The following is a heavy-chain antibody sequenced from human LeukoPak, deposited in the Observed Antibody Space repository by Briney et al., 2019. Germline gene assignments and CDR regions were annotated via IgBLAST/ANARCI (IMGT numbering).Heavy chain of an antibody. J-gene: IGHJ4*02. V-gene: IGHV1-8*01. CDR1: GYTFTDND. CDR3: AKSPFFCGGNC. Sequence: ASVKVSCKASGYTFTDNDIHWVRQATGQGLEWMGWMNPNTGSTGYAQKFQGRVTLTRNTSTTTACMDLSSLRSEDTAVYYCAKSPFFCGGNCWGQGTLVTVSS. D-gene: IGHD2-21*01. CDR2: MNPNTGST.